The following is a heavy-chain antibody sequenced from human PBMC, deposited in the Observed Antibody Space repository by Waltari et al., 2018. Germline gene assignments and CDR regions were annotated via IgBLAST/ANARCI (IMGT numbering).Heavy chain of an antibody. D-gene: IGHD5-12*01. CDR1: VVSLTTNRPY. CDR2: ISYNGAT. CDR3: ATYIGASLGTAAFDV. J-gene: IGHJ3*01. V-gene: IGHV4-39*01. Sequence: QLQLQESGPGLVKPSETLFLTCSVSVVSLTTNRPYWGWIRQPPGQGLEWIGTISYNGATYSSPSLRSRVTIFRDTSKIQLSLKLGSVTAADTAFYYCATYIGASLGTAAFDVWGQGTMVTVSS.